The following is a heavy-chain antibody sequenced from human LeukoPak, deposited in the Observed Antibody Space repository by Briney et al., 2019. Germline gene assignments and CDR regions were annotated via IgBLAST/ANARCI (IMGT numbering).Heavy chain of an antibody. D-gene: IGHD2-2*01. Sequence: GGSLRLSCTASGFRFGDYAMSWFRQAPGKGLEWVSAISGSGGSTYYADSVKGRFTISRDNSKNTLYLQMNSLRAEDTAVYYCATGGDIVVVPAARLYYVNYWGQGTLVTVSS. CDR3: ATGGDIVVVPAARLYYVNY. V-gene: IGHV3-23*01. CDR1: GFRFGDYA. CDR2: ISGSGGST. J-gene: IGHJ4*02.